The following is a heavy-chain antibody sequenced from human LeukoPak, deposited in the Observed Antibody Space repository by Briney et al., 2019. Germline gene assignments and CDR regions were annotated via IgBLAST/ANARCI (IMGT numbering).Heavy chain of an antibody. V-gene: IGHV4-59*01. CDR3: ARTMEGYCSGGSCYQYSYYMNV. D-gene: IGHD2-15*01. CDR1: GGSISNYY. Sequence: SETLSLTCTVSGGSISNYYWSWIRQPPGKGLDWIGYIYYSGSTNNNPSLKSRVTISVDTSKNQFSLKLTSVTAADTAVYYCARTMEGYCSGGSCYQYSYYMNVWGKGTTVTVSS. CDR2: IYYSGST. J-gene: IGHJ6*03.